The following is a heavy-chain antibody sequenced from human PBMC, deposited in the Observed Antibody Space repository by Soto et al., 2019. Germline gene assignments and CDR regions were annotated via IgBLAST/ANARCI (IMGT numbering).Heavy chain of an antibody. CDR3: AKGSGYSYEKYYFDY. Sequence: EMQLLESGGDLVQPGGSLRLSCAASGFTFSTYAMSWVRQAPGKGLEWVSTVRASGSTTYYADSVKGRFTISRDNSKNTLYLQMNSLRAEDTAVYFCAKGSGYSYEKYYFDYWGQGTLVTVSS. D-gene: IGHD5-18*01. CDR1: GFTFSTYA. CDR2: VRASGSTT. J-gene: IGHJ4*02. V-gene: IGHV3-23*01.